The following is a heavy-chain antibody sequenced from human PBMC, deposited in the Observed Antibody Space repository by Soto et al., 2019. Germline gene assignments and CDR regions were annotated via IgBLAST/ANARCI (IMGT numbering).Heavy chain of an antibody. CDR1: GYSFNSYG. CDR2: ISASSGNT. CDR3: ASETQFSGFWRGSYRFDT. J-gene: IGHJ5*02. D-gene: IGHD3-3*01. V-gene: IGHV1-18*01. Sequence: QTQLVQSGPEVKNPGASVKVSCKASGYSFNSYGISWVRQAPGQGLEWMGWISASSGNTSYAQELQGRVTMTTDTATSTGCMALTSLTHDDTARYYCASETQFSGFWRGSYRFDTWGQGTLVSVSS.